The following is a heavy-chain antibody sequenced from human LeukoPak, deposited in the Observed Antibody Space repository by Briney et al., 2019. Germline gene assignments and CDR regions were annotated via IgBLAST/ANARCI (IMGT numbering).Heavy chain of an antibody. CDR3: ARENLYDTTRAYDY. J-gene: IGHJ4*02. V-gene: IGHV1-69*06. D-gene: IGHD3-22*01. Sequence: SVKVSCKASGGTFSSYAISWVRQAPGQGLEWMGRIIPIFGTANYAQKFQGRVTITADKSTSTAYMELSSLRSEDTAVYYCARENLYDTTRAYDYWGQGTLVTVSS. CDR2: IIPIFGTA. CDR1: GGTFSSYA.